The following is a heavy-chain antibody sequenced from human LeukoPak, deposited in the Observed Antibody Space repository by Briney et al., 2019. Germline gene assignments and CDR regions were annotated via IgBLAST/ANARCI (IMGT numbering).Heavy chain of an antibody. J-gene: IGHJ4*01. V-gene: IGHV1-46*01. CDR1: GYTFTRYH. D-gene: IGHD2-15*01. CDR2: INPSSGGT. CDR3: VRDSVGGGSRGRDH. Sequence: ASVKVSCKASGYTFTRYHMHWVRQAPGQGLEWMGIINPSSGGTRFAQKFQGRVTMTSDTSTNTVYMDLSSLRSEDTAIYHCVRDSVGGGSRGRDHWGHGTLGTVSS.